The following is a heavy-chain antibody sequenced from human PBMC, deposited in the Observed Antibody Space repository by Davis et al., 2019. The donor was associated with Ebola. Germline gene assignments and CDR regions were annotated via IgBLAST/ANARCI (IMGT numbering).Heavy chain of an antibody. Sequence: PSETLSLTCTVSGGSISSSSYYWGWIRQPPGKGLEWIGNINYSGETYYNPSLKSRVTISTDTSKNQFSLKLNSVIAADTAVYYCARLPVAERGTRWFDPWGQGTLVTVSS. J-gene: IGHJ5*02. CDR2: INYSGET. CDR1: GGSISSSSYY. D-gene: IGHD1-26*01. V-gene: IGHV4-39*07. CDR3: ARLPVAERGTRWFDP.